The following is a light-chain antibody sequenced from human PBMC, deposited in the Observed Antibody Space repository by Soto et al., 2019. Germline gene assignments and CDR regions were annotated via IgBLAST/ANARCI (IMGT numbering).Light chain of an antibody. J-gene: IGKJ5*01. CDR2: GAS. V-gene: IGKV3-20*01. Sequence: EIVFTQSPGTLSFCPLEEATLSCRVSQSVRSTYLAWYQQKPGQAPRLLIYGASSRATGIPDRFSGSGSGTDFTLTISRLEPEDFAVYFCQQYGNSPRTFGQGTRLEIK. CDR3: QQYGNSPRT. CDR1: QSVRSTY.